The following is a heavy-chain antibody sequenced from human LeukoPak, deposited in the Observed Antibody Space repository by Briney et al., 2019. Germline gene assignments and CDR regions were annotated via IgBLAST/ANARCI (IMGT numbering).Heavy chain of an antibody. J-gene: IGHJ4*02. CDR3: AKEGYSSSSPGNY. CDR1: GFTFSSYG. D-gene: IGHD6-6*01. CDR2: ISYDGSNK. V-gene: IGHV3-30*18. Sequence: GGSLRLSCAASGFTFSSYGMHWVRQAPGKGLEWVAVISYDGSNKYYADSVKGRFTISRDNSKNTLYLRMNSLRAEDTAVYYCAKEGYSSSSPGNYWGQGTLVTVSS.